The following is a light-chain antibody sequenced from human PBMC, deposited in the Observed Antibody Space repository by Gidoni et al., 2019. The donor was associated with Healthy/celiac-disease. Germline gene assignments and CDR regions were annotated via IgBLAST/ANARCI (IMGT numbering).Light chain of an antibody. V-gene: IGKV4-1*01. CDR3: QQNNSTQWT. CDR1: LSVLYSSNNKNY. Sequence: VMNQSPDPLAVSLGERATINCKSSLSVLYSSNNKNYLAWYQQKPGQPPKLLIYWASTRESGVPDRFRGGGSGADFTLTISRLQAEDVAVYYCQQNNSTQWTFGQGTKVEIK. CDR2: WAS. J-gene: IGKJ1*01.